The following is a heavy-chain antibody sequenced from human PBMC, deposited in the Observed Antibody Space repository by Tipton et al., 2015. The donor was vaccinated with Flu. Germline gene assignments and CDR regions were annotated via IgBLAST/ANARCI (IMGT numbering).Heavy chain of an antibody. CDR1: GGSVSSGSYY. D-gene: IGHD6-19*01. CDR2: IYYSGST. Sequence: LRLSCTVSGGSVSSGSYYWSWIRQPPGKGLEWIGYIYYSGSTNYNPSLKSRVTISVDTSKNQFSLKLSSVTAADTAVYYCARDRPARVSSGWYRAFDIGGQGTMVTVSS. J-gene: IGHJ3*02. V-gene: IGHV4-61*01. CDR3: ARDRPARVSSGWYRAFDI.